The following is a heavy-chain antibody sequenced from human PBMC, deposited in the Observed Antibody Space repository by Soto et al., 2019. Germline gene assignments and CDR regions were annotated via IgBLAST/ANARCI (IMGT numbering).Heavy chain of an antibody. J-gene: IGHJ6*02. CDR1: GFRFRDCF. CDR3: ALNYYGRDV. Sequence: GGSLRLSCAASGFRFRDCFMDWVRQAPGKGLEWVGRSRNKNNDYNTDYAASVKGRFTISRHESENSLLLQMNNLKIEDTAVYYCALNYYGRDVLGQGTTVTVSS. V-gene: IGHV3-72*01. CDR2: SRNKNNDYNT.